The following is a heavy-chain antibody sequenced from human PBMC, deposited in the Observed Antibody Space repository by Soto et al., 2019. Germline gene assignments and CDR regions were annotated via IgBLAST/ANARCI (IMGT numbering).Heavy chain of an antibody. CDR2: ISAYNGNT. V-gene: IGHV1-18*04. CDR3: ARDGLNMVYSYYFDY. Sequence: GASVKVSCKASGYTFTSYGISWVRQAPGQGLEWMGWISAYNGNTNYAQKLQGRVTMTTDTSTSTAYMELRSLRSDDTAVYYCARDGLNMVYSYYFDYWGQGTLVTVSS. CDR1: GYTFTSYG. D-gene: IGHD2-8*01. J-gene: IGHJ4*02.